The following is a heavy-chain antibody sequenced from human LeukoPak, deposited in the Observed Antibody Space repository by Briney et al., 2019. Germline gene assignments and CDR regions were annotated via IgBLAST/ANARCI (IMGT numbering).Heavy chain of an antibody. V-gene: IGHV1-18*01. J-gene: IGHJ4*02. CDR1: GYTSTRYD. D-gene: IGHD5-12*01. CDR2: ISGYNGNT. Sequence: ASVKVSCKASGYTSTRYDISWVRQAPGQGLEWMGWISGYNGNTNYAQKLQGRVTLTTDTSTSTAYMELRSLRSDDTAVYYCARNSGYDYGYWGQGTRVTVSS. CDR3: ARNSGYDYGY.